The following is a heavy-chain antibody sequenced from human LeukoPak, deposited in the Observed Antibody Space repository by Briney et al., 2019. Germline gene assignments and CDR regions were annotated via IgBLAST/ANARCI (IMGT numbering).Heavy chain of an antibody. V-gene: IGHV4-39*01. J-gene: IGHJ5*02. CDR1: GGSISSSYYY. CDR3: ARPYSSSWYKSDWFDP. D-gene: IGHD6-13*01. Sequence: SETLSLTCTVSGGSISSSYYYWGWIRQPPGKGLEWIGSIYSSGSTYYNPSLKSRVTISVDTSKNQFSLKLSSVTAADTAVYYCARPYSSSWYKSDWFDPWGQGTLVTVSS. CDR2: IYSSGST.